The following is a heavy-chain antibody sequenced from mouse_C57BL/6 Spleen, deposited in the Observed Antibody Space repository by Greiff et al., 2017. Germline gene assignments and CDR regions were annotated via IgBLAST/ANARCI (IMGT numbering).Heavy chain of an antibody. D-gene: IGHD1-3*01. J-gene: IGHJ4*01. V-gene: IGHV1-80*01. CDR2: IYPGDGDT. CDR1: GYAFSSYW. CDR3: ARNYNGPYAMDY. Sequence: VKLQESGAELVKPGASVKISCKASGYAFSSYWMNWVKQRPGKGLEWIGQIYPGDGDTNYNGKFKGKATLTADKSSSTAYMQLSSLTSADSAVDFCARNYNGPYAMDYWGQGTSVTVSS.